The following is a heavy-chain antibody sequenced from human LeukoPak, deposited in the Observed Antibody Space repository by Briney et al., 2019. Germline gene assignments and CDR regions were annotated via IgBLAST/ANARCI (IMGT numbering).Heavy chain of an antibody. D-gene: IGHD4-23*01. J-gene: IGHJ4*02. Sequence: GGSLRLSCAASGFTFSSYGTHWVRQAPGKGLEWVAVISNDGSNTYYADSVKGRFTISRDNSKNTLYLQMSSLRAEDTAVYYCVKAVYGGNSGMNYWGQGTLVTVSS. V-gene: IGHV3-30*18. CDR2: ISNDGSNT. CDR1: GFTFSSYG. CDR3: VKAVYGGNSGMNY.